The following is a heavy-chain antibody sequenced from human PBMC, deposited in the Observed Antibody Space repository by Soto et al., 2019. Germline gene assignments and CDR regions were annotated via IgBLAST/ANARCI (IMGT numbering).Heavy chain of an antibody. CDR2: IYPGDSDT. V-gene: IGHV5-51*01. CDR1: GYSYTNYW. Sequence: GESLKISWKGSGYSYTNYWIGWVRQMHGEGLEWMGLIYPGDSDTRYSPSFQGQVTISADKSINTAYLQWSSLKAADTAMYYCAIRITMARGVVPHAFDIWGQGTVVTVSS. J-gene: IGHJ3*02. D-gene: IGHD3-10*01. CDR3: AIRITMARGVVPHAFDI.